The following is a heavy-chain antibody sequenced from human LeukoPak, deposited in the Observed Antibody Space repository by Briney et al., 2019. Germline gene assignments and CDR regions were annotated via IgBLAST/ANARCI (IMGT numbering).Heavy chain of an antibody. J-gene: IGHJ5*01. CDR1: GFAFSSYW. D-gene: IGHD3-10*01. Sequence: GGSLRLSCAASGFAFSSYWMIWVRQAPGKGPEWVANIKGDGNEKTYVDSVRGRFSISRDNAKNSLYLQMDSLRAEDTAVYFCAKEGAYPIITYDSWGQGALVTVSS. CDR2: IKGDGNEK. V-gene: IGHV3-7*01. CDR3: AKEGAYPIITYDS.